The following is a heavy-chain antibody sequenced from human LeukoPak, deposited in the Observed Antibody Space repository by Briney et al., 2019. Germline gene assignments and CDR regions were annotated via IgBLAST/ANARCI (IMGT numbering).Heavy chain of an antibody. CDR3: ARDGLGYSSGWYYFDY. D-gene: IGHD6-19*01. J-gene: IGHJ4*02. Sequence: SETLSLTCAVYGGSFSGYYWSWIRQPPGKGLEWIGEINHSGSTNYNPSLKSRVTISVDTSKNQFSLKLSSVTAADTAVYYCARDGLGYSSGWYYFDYWGQGTLVTVSS. CDR2: INHSGST. V-gene: IGHV4-34*01. CDR1: GGSFSGYY.